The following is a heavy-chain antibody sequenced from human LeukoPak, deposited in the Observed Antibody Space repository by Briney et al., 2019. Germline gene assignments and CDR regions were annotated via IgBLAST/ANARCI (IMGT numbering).Heavy chain of an antibody. V-gene: IGHV3-30*03. J-gene: IGHJ4*02. CDR1: GFAFSSYG. CDR3: ARSPRGTHYFDY. D-gene: IGHD3-10*01. Sequence: GGSLRLSCAASGFAFSSYGMHWVRQAPGKGLEWVALISYDGTNKYYADSVKGRFTISRDNSKNTLYLQMNSLRAEDTAVYYCARSPRGTHYFDYWGQGTLVTVSS. CDR2: ISYDGTNK.